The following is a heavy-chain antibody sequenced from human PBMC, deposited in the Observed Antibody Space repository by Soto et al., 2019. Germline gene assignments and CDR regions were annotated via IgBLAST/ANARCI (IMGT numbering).Heavy chain of an antibody. D-gene: IGHD3-22*01. Sequence: GGSLRLSCAASGFTFSNAWMNWVRQAPGKGLEWVGRIKSKTDGGTTDYAAPVKGRFTISRDDSKNTLYLQMNSLKTEDTAVYYCTSQAPITTYYYDSSGYRGGGYYFDYWGQGTLVTVSS. CDR1: GFTFSNAW. V-gene: IGHV3-15*07. CDR2: IKSKTDGGTT. CDR3: TSQAPITTYYYDSSGYRGGGYYFDY. J-gene: IGHJ4*02.